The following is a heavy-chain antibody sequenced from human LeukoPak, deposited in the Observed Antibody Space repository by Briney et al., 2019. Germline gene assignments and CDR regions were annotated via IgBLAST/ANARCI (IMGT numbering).Heavy chain of an antibody. CDR2: VGVGHDT. D-gene: IGHD3-10*01. V-gene: IGHV3-13*01. CDR1: GFTLSSYE. J-gene: IGHJ3*01. Sequence: GGSLRLSCAASGFTLSSYEMHWVRQPSGKGLEWVSAVGVGHDTFYGGSVKVRFTISRDNARNSVYLQMHRLRAGDTGVYYCARESGGSGTLPYDFWGHGTMVTVSS. CDR3: ARESGGSGTLPYDF.